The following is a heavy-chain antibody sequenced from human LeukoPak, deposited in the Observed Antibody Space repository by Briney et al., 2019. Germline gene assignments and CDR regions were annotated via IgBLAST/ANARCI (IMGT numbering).Heavy chain of an antibody. CDR3: ARGGARGYSYGGLDY. CDR2: IYDSGGT. J-gene: IGHJ4*02. V-gene: IGHV4-59*01. D-gene: IGHD5-18*01. CDR1: GDSISSYY. Sequence: PSQTLSLTCTVSGDSISSYYWSWIRQSPGKGLEWIGYIYDSGGTNYNPSLKSRVSISVDTSKNQFSLKLSSVIAADTAVYYCARGGARGYSYGGLDYWGQGTLVTVS.